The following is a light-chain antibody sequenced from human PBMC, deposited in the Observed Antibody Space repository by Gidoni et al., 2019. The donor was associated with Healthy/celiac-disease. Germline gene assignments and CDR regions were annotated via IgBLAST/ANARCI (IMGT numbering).Light chain of an antibody. V-gene: IGKV1-5*03. CDR2: KAS. J-gene: IGKJ2*01. CDR3: QQYNSYSRP. CDR1: QSISSW. Sequence: DIQMTQSPSTLSASVGDRVTITCRASQSISSWLAWYQQKPGKAPKLLIYKASSLESGVPSRFSGSGSGTEFTLTISSLQPDDFATYYCQQYNSYSRPFXQXTKLEIK.